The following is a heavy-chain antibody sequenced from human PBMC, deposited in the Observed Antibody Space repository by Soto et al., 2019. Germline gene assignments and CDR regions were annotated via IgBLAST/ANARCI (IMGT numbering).Heavy chain of an antibody. Sequence: GGSLRLSCAASGFTFSSYGMHWVRQAPGKGLEWVAVIWYDGSNKYYADSVKGRFTISRDNSKNTLYLQMNSLRAEDTAVYYCAREGGRGSCNYYYGMDVWGQGTTVTVSS. CDR1: GFTFSSYG. CDR3: AREGGRGSCNYYYGMDV. J-gene: IGHJ6*02. D-gene: IGHD1-26*01. CDR2: IWYDGSNK. V-gene: IGHV3-33*01.